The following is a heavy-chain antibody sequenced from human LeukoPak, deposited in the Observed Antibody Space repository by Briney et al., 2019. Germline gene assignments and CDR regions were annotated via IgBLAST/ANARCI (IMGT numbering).Heavy chain of an antibody. CDR1: GFTFSSYS. CDR2: ISSSSSYI. V-gene: IGHV3-21*01. D-gene: IGHD6-13*01. J-gene: IGHJ4*02. Sequence: GGSLRLSCAASGFTFSSYSMNWVRQAPGKGLEWVSSISSSSSYIYYADSVKGGFTISRDNAKNSLYLQMNSLRAEDTAVYYCARDAQLALDYWGQGTLVTVSS. CDR3: ARDAQLALDY.